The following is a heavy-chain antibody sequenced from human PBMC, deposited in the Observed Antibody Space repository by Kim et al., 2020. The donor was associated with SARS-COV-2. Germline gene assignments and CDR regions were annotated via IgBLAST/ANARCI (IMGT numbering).Heavy chain of an antibody. CDR3: AREGKKGNIVVVPAAIGWFDP. Sequence: SETLSLTCAVYGGSFSGYYWSWIRQPPGKGLEWIGEINHSGSTNYNPSLKSRVTISVDTSKNQFSLKLSSVTAADTAVYYCAREGKKGNIVVVPAAIGWFDPWGQGTLVTVSS. CDR2: INHSGST. D-gene: IGHD2-2*02. J-gene: IGHJ5*02. CDR1: GGSFSGYY. V-gene: IGHV4-34*01.